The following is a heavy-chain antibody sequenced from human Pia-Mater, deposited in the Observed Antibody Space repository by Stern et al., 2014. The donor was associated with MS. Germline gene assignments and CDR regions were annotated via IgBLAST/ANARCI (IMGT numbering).Heavy chain of an antibody. CDR3: ARVSYDFWSGYYPFDY. CDR2: ISYSGST. CDR1: GGSISSGGYY. Sequence: QVQLQESGPGLVKPSQTLSLTCTVSGGSISSGGYYWSWIRQHPGKGLEWIGYISYSGSTYYNPSLKSRVTISVDTSKNQFSLKLSSVTAADTAVYYCARVSYDFWSGYYPFDYWGQGTLVTVSS. J-gene: IGHJ4*02. D-gene: IGHD3-3*01. V-gene: IGHV4-31*03.